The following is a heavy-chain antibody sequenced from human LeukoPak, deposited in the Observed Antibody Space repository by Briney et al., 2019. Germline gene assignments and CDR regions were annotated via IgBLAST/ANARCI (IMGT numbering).Heavy chain of an antibody. CDR1: GFRFSSYD. V-gene: IGHV3-30*02. CDR3: AKLVVVAATPDY. Sequence: PRGSLRLSCAASGFRFSSYDIHWVRQAPGKGLEWVTFIESDGTKEYYADSVKGRFTISRDNSKNTVYVQMNTLRAEDTAVYYCAKLVVVAATPDYWGQGTLVTVSS. D-gene: IGHD2-15*01. CDR2: IESDGTKE. J-gene: IGHJ4*02.